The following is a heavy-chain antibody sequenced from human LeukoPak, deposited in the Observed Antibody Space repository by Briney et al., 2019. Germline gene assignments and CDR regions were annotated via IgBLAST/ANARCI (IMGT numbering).Heavy chain of an antibody. D-gene: IGHD6-19*01. J-gene: IGHJ6*02. CDR3: ARRADPYYYYGMDV. CDR2: IKQDGSEK. V-gene: IGHV3-7*01. CDR1: GFTFSSYW. Sequence: GGSLRLSCAASGFTFSSYWMSWVRQAPGKGLEWVANIKQDGSEKYYVDSVKGRFTISRDNAKNSLYLQMNSLRAEDTAVYYCARRADPYYYYGMDVWGQGTTVTVSS.